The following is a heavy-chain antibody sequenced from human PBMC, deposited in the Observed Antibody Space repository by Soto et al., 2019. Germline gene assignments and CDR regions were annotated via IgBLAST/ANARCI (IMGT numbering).Heavy chain of an antibody. V-gene: IGHV4-59*01. Sequence: SETLSLTCTVSGGPISSYYWSWIRQPPGKGLEWIGYIYYSGSTNYNPSLKSRVTISVDTSKNQFSLKLSSVTAADTAVYYCARGGARYCSGGSCYSTRFDPWGQGTLVTVSS. CDR3: ARGGARYCSGGSCYSTRFDP. CDR1: GGPISSYY. CDR2: IYYSGST. D-gene: IGHD2-15*01. J-gene: IGHJ5*02.